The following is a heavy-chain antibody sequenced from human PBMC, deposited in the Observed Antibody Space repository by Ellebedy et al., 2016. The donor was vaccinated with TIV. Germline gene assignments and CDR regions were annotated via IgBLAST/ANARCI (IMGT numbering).Heavy chain of an antibody. CDR2: ISSSSSTI. CDR1: GFTFSSYA. CDR3: AREDLWYFDL. Sequence: GESLKISCAASGFTFSSYAMSWVRQAPGKGLEWVSYISSSSSTIYYADSVKGRFTISRDNAKNSLYLQMNSLRDEDTAVYYCAREDLWYFDLWGRGTLVTVSS. J-gene: IGHJ2*01. V-gene: IGHV3-48*02.